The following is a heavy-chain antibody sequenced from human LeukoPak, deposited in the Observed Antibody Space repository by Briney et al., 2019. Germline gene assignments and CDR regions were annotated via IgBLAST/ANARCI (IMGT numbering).Heavy chain of an antibody. Sequence: SETLSLTCTVSGYSISSGYYWGWIRQPPGKGLEWIGSIYHSGSTYYNPSLKSRVTISVDTSKNQFSLKLSSVTAADTAVYYCAREGVGSIAVAGTGKDWGQGTLVTVSS. CDR3: AREGVGSIAVAGTGKD. J-gene: IGHJ4*02. CDR1: GYSISSGYY. V-gene: IGHV4-38-2*02. D-gene: IGHD6-19*01. CDR2: IYHSGST.